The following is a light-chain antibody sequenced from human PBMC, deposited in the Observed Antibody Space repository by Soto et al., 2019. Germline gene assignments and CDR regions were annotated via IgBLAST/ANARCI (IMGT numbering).Light chain of an antibody. Sequence: DIQMTQSPSSLSASIGDRVTITCRASQGLSNFLAWYQQKPGKVPKLLIFAASTLQSGVPSRFSGSGSGTDFTLTISSLQPEDVASYYCQKYNDGLRTFGQGTKVDIK. CDR1: QGLSNF. CDR2: AAS. CDR3: QKYNDGLRT. J-gene: IGKJ1*01. V-gene: IGKV1-27*01.